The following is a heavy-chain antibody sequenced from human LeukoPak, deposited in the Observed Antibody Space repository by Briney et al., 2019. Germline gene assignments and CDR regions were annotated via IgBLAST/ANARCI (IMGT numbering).Heavy chain of an antibody. CDR3: ARDVYDSSGYYYSDDAFDI. Sequence: GASVKDTFKSSGYTFTSYGISWVRQAPGQGLEWMGWISAYNGNTNYAQKLQGRVTMTTDTSTSTAYMELRSLRSDDTAVYYCARDVYDSSGYYYSDDAFDIWGEGKTVTVSS. D-gene: IGHD3-22*01. V-gene: IGHV1-18*01. J-gene: IGHJ3*02. CDR2: ISAYNGNT. CDR1: GYTFTSYG.